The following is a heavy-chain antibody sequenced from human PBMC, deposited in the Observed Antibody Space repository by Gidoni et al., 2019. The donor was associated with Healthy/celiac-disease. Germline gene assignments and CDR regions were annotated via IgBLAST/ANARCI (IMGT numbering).Heavy chain of an antibody. CDR3: AVRWGYLSAFDI. Sequence: HVQLVQSGAEVKKPGPSVKVSCKVSGYTLPELSMHWVRQAPGKGLELMGGFDPEDGETSYAQKFQGRVTMTEETSTDTAYMELSSLRSEDTAVYYCAVRWGYLSAFDIWGQGTMVTVSS. V-gene: IGHV1-24*01. CDR1: GYTLPELS. D-gene: IGHD4-17*01. CDR2: FDPEDGET. J-gene: IGHJ3*02.